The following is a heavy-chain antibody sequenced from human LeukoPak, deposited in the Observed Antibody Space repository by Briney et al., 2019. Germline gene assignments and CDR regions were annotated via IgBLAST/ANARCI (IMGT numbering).Heavy chain of an antibody. CDR1: GYTFTSYG. V-gene: IGHV1-18*01. D-gene: IGHD3-9*01. CDR2: ISAYNGNT. Sequence: VASVKVSCKASGYTFTSYGISWVRQAPGQGLDWMGWISAYNGNTNYAQKLQGRVTMTTDTSTSTAYMELRSLRSDDTAVYYCASARAGYFDWLLNYWGQGTLVTVSS. J-gene: IGHJ4*02. CDR3: ASARAGYFDWLLNY.